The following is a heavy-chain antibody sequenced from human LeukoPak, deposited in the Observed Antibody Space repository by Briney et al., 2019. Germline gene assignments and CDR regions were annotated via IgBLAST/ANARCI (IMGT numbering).Heavy chain of an antibody. CDR2: IYYSGST. CDR3: AKQGTYGDYVFDY. J-gene: IGHJ4*02. CDR1: GGSISSDDYY. Sequence: SQTLSLTCTVSGGSISSDDYYWSWIRQPPGKGLEWIGYIYYSGSTSYNPSLKSRVTISVDTSKSQFSLKLSSVTAADTAVYYCAKQGTYGDYVFDYWGQGTLVTVSS. V-gene: IGHV4-30-4*01. D-gene: IGHD4-17*01.